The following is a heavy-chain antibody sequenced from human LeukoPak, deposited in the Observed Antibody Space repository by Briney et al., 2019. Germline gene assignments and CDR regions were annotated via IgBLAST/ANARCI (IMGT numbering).Heavy chain of an antibody. V-gene: IGHV1-2*02. CDR1: GYTFTGYY. CDR3: ARARYYYDSSGTGY. J-gene: IGHJ4*02. CDR2: INPNSGGT. Sequence: GASVKASCKASGYTFTGYYMHWVRQAPGQGLEWMGWINPNSGGTNYAQKFQGRVTMTRDTSISTAYMELSRLRSDDTAVYYCARARYYYDSSGTGYWGQGTLVTVSS. D-gene: IGHD3-22*01.